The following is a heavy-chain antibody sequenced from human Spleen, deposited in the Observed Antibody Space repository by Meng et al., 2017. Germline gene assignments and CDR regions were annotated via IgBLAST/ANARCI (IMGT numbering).Heavy chain of an antibody. Sequence: GESLKISCAASGFTFSSYGMHWVRQAPGKGLEWVAVIWYDGSNKYYADSVKGRFTISRDNSKNTLYLQMNNLRAEDTAVYFCAKEEVPNDYWGQGTLVTVSS. D-gene: IGHD1-1*01. CDR1: GFTFSSYG. CDR3: AKEEVPNDY. J-gene: IGHJ4*02. CDR2: IWYDGSNK. V-gene: IGHV3-33*06.